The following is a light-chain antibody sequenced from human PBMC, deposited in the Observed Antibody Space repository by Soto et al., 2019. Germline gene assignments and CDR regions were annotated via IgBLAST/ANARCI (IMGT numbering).Light chain of an antibody. J-gene: IGKJ4*01. CDR1: QSVSSF. V-gene: IGKV3-11*01. CDR3: HQRSNWPLT. Sequence: EIVLTQYPATLSLSPGQIATLSCRASQSVSSFLAWYQQKPGQAPRLFIYDASNRATGIPARFSGSVSGTDFTLTLSSLEPEDFAVYYCHQRSNWPLTFGGGTKVEIK. CDR2: DAS.